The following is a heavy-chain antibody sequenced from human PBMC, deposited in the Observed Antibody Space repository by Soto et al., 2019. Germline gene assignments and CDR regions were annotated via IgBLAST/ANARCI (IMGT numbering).Heavy chain of an antibody. J-gene: IGHJ6*02. CDR2: INHSGST. D-gene: IGHD3-22*01. CDR3: ASLYDTSGYYYRYYYYGMDV. V-gene: IGHV4-34*01. CDR1: GGSFSGYY. Sequence: SETLSLTCAVYGGSFSGYYWSWIRQPPGKGLEWIGEINHSGSTNYNPSLKSRVTISVDTSKSQFSLKLSSVTAADTAVYYCASLYDTSGYYYRYYYYGMDVWGQGTTVTVSS.